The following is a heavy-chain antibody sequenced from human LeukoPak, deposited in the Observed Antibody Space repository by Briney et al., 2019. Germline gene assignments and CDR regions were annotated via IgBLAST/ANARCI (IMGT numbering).Heavy chain of an antibody. CDR2: INPSGGST. CDR3: ARDSGSSYGMGV. CDR1: GYTFTSYY. Sequence: ASVKVSCKASGYTFTSYYMHWVRQAPGQGLEWMGIINPSGGSTSYAQKFQGRVTMTRDTSTSTAYMELSRLRSDDTAVYYRARDSGSSYGMGVWGQGTTVTVSS. V-gene: IGHV1-46*01. J-gene: IGHJ6*02. D-gene: IGHD6-6*01.